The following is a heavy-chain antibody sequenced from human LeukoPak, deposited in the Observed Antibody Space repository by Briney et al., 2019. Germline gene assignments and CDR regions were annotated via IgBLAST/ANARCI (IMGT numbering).Heavy chain of an antibody. CDR1: GGSISSGGYY. J-gene: IGHJ3*02. CDR3: ASFKAPIVGATSAFDI. D-gene: IGHD1-26*01. Sequence: KASETLSLTCTVSGGSISSGGYYWSWIRQHPGKGLEWIGYIYYSGSTYYNPSLKSRVIISVDTSKNKFSLKLSSVTAADTAVYYCASFKAPIVGATSAFDIWGQGTMVTVSS. CDR2: IYYSGST. V-gene: IGHV4-31*03.